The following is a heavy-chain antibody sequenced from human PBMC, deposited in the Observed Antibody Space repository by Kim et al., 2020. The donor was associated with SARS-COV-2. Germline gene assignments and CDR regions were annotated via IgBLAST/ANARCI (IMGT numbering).Heavy chain of an antibody. J-gene: IGHJ4*02. CDR1: GFTFSSYA. D-gene: IGHD6-19*01. Sequence: GGSLRLSCAASGFTFSSYAMSWVRQAPGKGLEWVSAISGSGGSTYYADSVKGRFTISRDNSKNTLYLQMNSLRAEDTAVYYCAKVDSSGWYVGGIDYWGQGTLVTVSS. CDR3: AKVDSSGWYVGGIDY. V-gene: IGHV3-23*01. CDR2: ISGSGGST.